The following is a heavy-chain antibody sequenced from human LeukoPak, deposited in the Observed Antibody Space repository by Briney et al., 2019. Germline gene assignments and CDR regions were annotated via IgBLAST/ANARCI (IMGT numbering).Heavy chain of an antibody. V-gene: IGHV3-21*01. CDR1: GFPFSSNY. CDR3: ARDKDTAMVSGWFDP. J-gene: IGHJ5*02. Sequence: GGSLRLSCATSGFPFSSNYMMWVRQAPGKGLEWVSSISSSSSYIYYADSVKGRFTISRDNAKNSLYLQMNSLRAEDTAVYYCARDKDTAMVSGWFDPWGQGTLVTVSS. D-gene: IGHD5-18*01. CDR2: ISSSSSYI.